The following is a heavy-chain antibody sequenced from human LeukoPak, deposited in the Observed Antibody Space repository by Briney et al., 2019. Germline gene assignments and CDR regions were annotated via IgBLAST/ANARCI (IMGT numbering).Heavy chain of an antibody. D-gene: IGHD5-18*01. V-gene: IGHV4-59*01. Sequence: SETLSLTCTVSGGSISSYYWSWIRQPPGKGLEWIGYIYYSGSTNYNPSLKSRVTISVDTSKNQFSLKLSSVTAADTAVYYCAREVPAMDRLGYWYFDLWGRGTLVTVSS. CDR1: GGSISSYY. CDR2: IYYSGST. J-gene: IGHJ2*01. CDR3: AREVPAMDRLGYWYFDL.